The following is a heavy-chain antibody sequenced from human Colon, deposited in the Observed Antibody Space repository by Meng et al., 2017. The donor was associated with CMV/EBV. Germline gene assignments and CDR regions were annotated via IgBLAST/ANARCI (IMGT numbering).Heavy chain of an antibody. CDR1: GYTFISHG. D-gene: IGHD1-26*01. CDR3: AREWGYSGNYPFDY. Sequence: ASVKVSCKASGYTFISHGISWVRQAPGQGLEWMGWISAYNGNTDYAQKFQGRVTMTTDTSTTTAYMELRSLGSDDTAVYYCAREWGYSGNYPFDYWGQGTLVTVSS. CDR2: ISAYNGNT. V-gene: IGHV1-18*01. J-gene: IGHJ4*02.